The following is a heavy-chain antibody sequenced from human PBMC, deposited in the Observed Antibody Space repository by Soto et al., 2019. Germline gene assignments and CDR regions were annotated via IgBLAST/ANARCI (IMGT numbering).Heavy chain of an antibody. CDR2: IRSKANSYAT. V-gene: IGHV3-73*01. D-gene: IGHD3-3*01. CDR3: TRHSPNYDFWSGPTVDYYYMDV. CDR1: GFTFSGSA. J-gene: IGHJ6*03. Sequence: AGSLRLSCAASGFTFSGSAMHWVRQASGKGLEWVGRIRSKANSYATAYAASVKGRFTISRDDSKNTAYLQMNSLKTEDTAVYYCTRHSPNYDFWSGPTVDYYYMDVWGKGTTVTVSS.